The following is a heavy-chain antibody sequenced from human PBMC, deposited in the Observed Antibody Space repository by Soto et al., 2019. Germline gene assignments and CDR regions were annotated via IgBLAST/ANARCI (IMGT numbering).Heavy chain of an antibody. J-gene: IGHJ5*02. CDR3: ASVRSSGYKWFDP. CDR1: GGSISSSNW. D-gene: IGHD3-3*01. Sequence: PSETLSLTRAVSGGSISSSNWWSWVRQPPGKGLEGIGEIYHSGITNYNPSLKSQVTISVDKSKHQFSVKLSSVTAADTAVYYYASVRSSGYKWFDPWGQGTLVTVS. V-gene: IGHV4-4*02. CDR2: IYHSGIT.